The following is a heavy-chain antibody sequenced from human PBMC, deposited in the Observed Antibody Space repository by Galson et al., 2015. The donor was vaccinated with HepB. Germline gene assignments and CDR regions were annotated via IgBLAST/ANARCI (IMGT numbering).Heavy chain of an antibody. D-gene: IGHD3-9*01. J-gene: IGHJ4*02. V-gene: IGHV3-49*03. CDR1: GFTFGDYA. Sequence: SLRLSCAASGFTFGDYAMSWFRQAPGKGLEWVGFIRSKAYGGTTEYAASVKGRFTISRDDSKSIAYLQMNSLKTEDTAVYYCTSNNYDILTGYPYYFDYWGQGTLVTVSS. CDR3: TSNNYDILTGYPYYFDY. CDR2: IRSKAYGGTT.